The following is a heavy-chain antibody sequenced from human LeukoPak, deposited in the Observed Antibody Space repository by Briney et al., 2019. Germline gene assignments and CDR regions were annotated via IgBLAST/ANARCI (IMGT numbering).Heavy chain of an antibody. CDR1: GGSISSGGYY. CDR3: ARGGYSSSWFRGYNWFDP. CDR2: INHSGST. J-gene: IGHJ5*02. D-gene: IGHD6-13*01. V-gene: IGHV4-39*07. Sequence: SETLSLTCTVSGGSISSGGYYWSWIRQPPGKGLEWIGEINHSGSTNYNPSLKSRVTISVDTSKNQFSLKLSSVTAADTAVYYCARGGYSSSWFRGYNWFDPWGQGTLVTVSS.